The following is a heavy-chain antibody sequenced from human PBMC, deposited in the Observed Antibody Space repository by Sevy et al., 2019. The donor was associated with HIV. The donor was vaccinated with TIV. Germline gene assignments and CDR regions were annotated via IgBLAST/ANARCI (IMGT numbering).Heavy chain of an antibody. D-gene: IGHD4-17*01. CDR2: INNSGTNI. Sequence: GGSLRLSCAASGFRFSSYEMNWVRQAPGKGLEWVASINNSGTNIYYSDSVRGRFTISRETAKNSLYLQMNSLRAEDTAVYYCVRDLPPSATTVAHFDYWGQGTLVTVSS. J-gene: IGHJ4*02. V-gene: IGHV3-48*03. CDR3: VRDLPPSATTVAHFDY. CDR1: GFRFSSYE.